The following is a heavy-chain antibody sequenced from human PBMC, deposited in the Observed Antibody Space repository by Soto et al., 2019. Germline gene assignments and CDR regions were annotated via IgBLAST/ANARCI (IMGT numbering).Heavy chain of an antibody. CDR3: AKSIAAEYYYYCVDV. D-gene: IGHD6-13*01. J-gene: IGHJ6*02. CDR1: GLTFSSYG. Sequence: QVYLVESGGGVVQPGRSLRLSCAVSGLTFSSYGMHWVRQAPGKGLEWVAVISYDGSNKYYADSVKGRFTISRDNSKNTVYLQMNSLRGEDTAVYYCAKSIAAEYYYYCVDVWGQGTTVTVSS. V-gene: IGHV3-30*18. CDR2: ISYDGSNK.